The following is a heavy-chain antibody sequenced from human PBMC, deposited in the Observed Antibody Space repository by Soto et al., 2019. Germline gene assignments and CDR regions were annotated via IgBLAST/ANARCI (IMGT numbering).Heavy chain of an antibody. Sequence: GGSLRLSCAASGFTFSSYAMSWVRQAPGKGLEWVSAISGSGGSTYYADSVKGRFTISRDNSKNTLYLQMNSLRAEDTVVYYCAKGYYDSWESYFDYWGQGTLVTVSS. D-gene: IGHD3-22*01. J-gene: IGHJ4*02. CDR1: GFTFSSYA. V-gene: IGHV3-23*01. CDR3: AKGYYDSWESYFDY. CDR2: ISGSGGST.